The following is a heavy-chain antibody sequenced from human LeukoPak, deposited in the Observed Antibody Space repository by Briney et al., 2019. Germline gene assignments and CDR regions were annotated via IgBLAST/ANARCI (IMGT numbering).Heavy chain of an antibody. J-gene: IGHJ4*02. V-gene: IGHV4-59*02. CDR2: IYYGGRT. D-gene: IGHD2-15*01. CDR3: ARLGYCSGGSCYPATPYYFDY. CDR1: GGSVSRYC. Sequence: SETLSLTCTVSGGSVSRYCWGWVRQPPGEGRGWLGYIYYGGRTNNNPALKTRDTISVDTSNTQFSLTLSSVTAPDTAVYYCARLGYCSGGSCYPATPYYFDYWGQGTLVTVSS.